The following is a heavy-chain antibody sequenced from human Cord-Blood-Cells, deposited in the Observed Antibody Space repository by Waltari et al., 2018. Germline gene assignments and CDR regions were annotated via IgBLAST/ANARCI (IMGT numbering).Heavy chain of an antibody. CDR1: GYTFTGYY. J-gene: IGHJ4*02. V-gene: IGHV1-2*02. CDR3: AGGGIYAAAAGIFDY. CDR2: INPNSGGT. D-gene: IGHD6-13*01. Sequence: QVQLVQSGAEVKKPGASVKVSCKASGYTFTGYYMHWVRQAPGQGLEWMGWINPNSGGTNYAQKFQGRVTMTRDKSISTAYMELSRLRSDDTAVYYCAGGGIYAAAAGIFDYWGQGTLVTVSS.